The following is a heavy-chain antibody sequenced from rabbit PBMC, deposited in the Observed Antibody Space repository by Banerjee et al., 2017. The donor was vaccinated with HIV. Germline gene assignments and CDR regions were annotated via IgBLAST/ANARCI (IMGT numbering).Heavy chain of an antibody. CDR3: ARAGHLIYGYAGYTYSIRTRLDL. Sequence: QEQLEESGGGLVKPGGTLTLTCKASGIDFSSYWMCWVRQAPGKGLEWIAGIYNGDDTTYYASWAKGRFTISKTSSTTVTLQMTSLTAADTATYFCARAGHLIYGYAGYTYSIRTRLDLWGPGTLVTVS. D-gene: IGHD6-1*01. CDR1: GIDFSSYW. CDR2: IYNGDDTT. V-gene: IGHV1S45*01. J-gene: IGHJ6*01.